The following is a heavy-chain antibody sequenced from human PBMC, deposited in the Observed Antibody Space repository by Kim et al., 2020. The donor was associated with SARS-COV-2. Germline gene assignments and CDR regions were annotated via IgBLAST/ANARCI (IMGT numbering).Heavy chain of an antibody. Sequence: GSLILSCAASGFTFSSYWMSWVRQIPGKGLEWVASIKADGTEKYNVESVEGRFVISRDNPKNSLFLQMNSLKAQDTAVYYCARPRTSQSFDYWGQGTLV. V-gene: IGHV3-7*01. D-gene: IGHD2-2*01. J-gene: IGHJ4*02. CDR3: ARPRTSQSFDY. CDR2: IKADGTEK. CDR1: GFTFSSYW.